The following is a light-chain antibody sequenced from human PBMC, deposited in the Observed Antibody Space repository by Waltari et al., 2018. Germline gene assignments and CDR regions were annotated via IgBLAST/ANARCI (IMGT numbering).Light chain of an antibody. CDR1: TRATVNSNA. Sequence: QSALTQPASVSGSPGQSIPISCTGTTRATVNSNAVSWYQHHPGKAPKLIIYEVSNRPSGVSNRFSGSKSDNTASLTISGLQADDEADFYCSSHTINGTVLFGGGTKLTVL. CDR2: EVS. CDR3: SSHTINGTVL. J-gene: IGLJ2*01. V-gene: IGLV2-14*01.